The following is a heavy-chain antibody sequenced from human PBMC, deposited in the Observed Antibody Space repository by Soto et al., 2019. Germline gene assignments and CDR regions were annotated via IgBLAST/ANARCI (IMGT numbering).Heavy chain of an antibody. D-gene: IGHD3-22*01. Sequence: SETLSLTCTVSGGSISSSSYYWGWIRQPPGKGLEWIGSIYYSGSTYYNPSLKSRVTISVDTSKNQFSLKLSSVTAADTAVYYCASWKRETTYYYDSSGYYFDYWGQGTLVTVSS. V-gene: IGHV4-39*01. CDR1: GGSISSSSYY. CDR2: IYYSGST. CDR3: ASWKRETTYYYDSSGYYFDY. J-gene: IGHJ4*02.